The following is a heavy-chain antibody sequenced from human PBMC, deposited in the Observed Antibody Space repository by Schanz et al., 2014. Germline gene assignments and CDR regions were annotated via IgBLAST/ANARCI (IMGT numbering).Heavy chain of an antibody. J-gene: IGHJ4*02. Sequence: QVQLVESGGGVVQPGGSLRLSCAASGFSFMSYGMHWVRQAPGKGLEWVALISYDGNNKYYADSVKGRFTISRDNSKNTLYLRMISLRAEDTAMFYCAREIPAGGHFDYWGQGTLVSVSS. D-gene: IGHD2-15*01. V-gene: IGHV3-30*19. CDR2: ISYDGNNK. CDR3: AREIPAGGHFDY. CDR1: GFSFMSYG.